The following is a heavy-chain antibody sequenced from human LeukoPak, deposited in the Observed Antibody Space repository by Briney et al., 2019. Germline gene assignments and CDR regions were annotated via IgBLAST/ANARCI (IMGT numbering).Heavy chain of an antibody. CDR3: ARDVGTYYYDSSGYLFDY. D-gene: IGHD3-22*01. V-gene: IGHV1-2*06. CDR1: GYTFTGYY. Sequence: GASVKVSCKASGYTFTGYYMHWVRQAPGQGLEWMGRINPNSGGTNYAQKFQGRVTMTRDTSISTVYMELSRLRSDDTAVYYCARDVGTYYYDSSGYLFDYWGQGTLVTVSS. CDR2: INPNSGGT. J-gene: IGHJ4*02.